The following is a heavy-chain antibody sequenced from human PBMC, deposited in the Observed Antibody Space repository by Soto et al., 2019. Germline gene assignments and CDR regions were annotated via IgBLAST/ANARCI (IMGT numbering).Heavy chain of an antibody. CDR2: IIPILGIA. D-gene: IGHD6-13*01. Sequence: SVKVSCKASGGTFSSYTISWVRQAPGQGLEWMGRIIPILGIANYAQKFQGRVTITADKSTSTAYMELSSLRSEDTAVYYCARVPGAAAGNYYYYYGMDVWGQGTTVTVSS. V-gene: IGHV1-69*02. CDR3: ARVPGAAAGNYYYYYGMDV. J-gene: IGHJ6*02. CDR1: GGTFSSYT.